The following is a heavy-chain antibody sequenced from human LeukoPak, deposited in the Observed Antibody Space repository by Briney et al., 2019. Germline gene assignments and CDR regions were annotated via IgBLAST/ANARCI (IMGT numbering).Heavy chain of an antibody. Sequence: SETLSLTCPVSGGSINSSDYYWGWIRQPPGKGLEWIGSIYYSGTTYYTPSLKSRVTISVGTSKNQFSLKLSSVTAADTAVYYCARGYSYGNPFDYWGQGTLVTVSS. CDR1: GGSINSSDYY. J-gene: IGHJ4*02. V-gene: IGHV4-39*07. D-gene: IGHD5-18*01. CDR3: ARGYSYGNPFDY. CDR2: IYYSGTT.